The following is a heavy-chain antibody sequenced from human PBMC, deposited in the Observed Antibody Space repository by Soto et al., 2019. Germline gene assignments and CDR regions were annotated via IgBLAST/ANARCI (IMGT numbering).Heavy chain of an antibody. D-gene: IGHD2-15*01. Sequence: PGGSLRLSGAASGFTFRSYSIHWVRQAPCKGLEWVAVISYDGSNKYYADSVKGRFTISRDNSKNTLYLQMNRLRAQDTAVYYCARGPSSLTRFDYWGQGILVTVCS. CDR3: ARGPSSLTRFDY. CDR1: GFTFRSYS. CDR2: ISYDGSNK. J-gene: IGHJ4*02. V-gene: IGHV3-30-3*01.